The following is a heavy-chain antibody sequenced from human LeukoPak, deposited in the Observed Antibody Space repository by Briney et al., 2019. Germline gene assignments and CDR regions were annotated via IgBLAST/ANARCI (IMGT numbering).Heavy chain of an antibody. CDR1: GFTFSSYA. J-gene: IGHJ4*02. D-gene: IGHD4-23*01. V-gene: IGHV3-23*01. Sequence: SGGSLRLSCAASGFTFSSYAMSWVRQAPGKGLEWVSAISGSGGSTTYADSVKGRFSISRDNAKNTLYLQMNSLRVEDTAVYYCARGRPHGNDYWGQGTLVTVSS. CDR2: ISGSGGST. CDR3: ARGRPHGNDY.